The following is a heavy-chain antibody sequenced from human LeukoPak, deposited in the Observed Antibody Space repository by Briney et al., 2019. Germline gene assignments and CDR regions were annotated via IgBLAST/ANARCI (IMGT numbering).Heavy chain of an antibody. V-gene: IGHV5-51*01. D-gene: IGHD6-19*01. CDR2: IYHGDSDT. J-gene: IGHJ3*02. CDR3: ASGYVSGRGAFHI. CDR1: GYIFTTYW. Sequence: GASMKISGAGSGYIFTTYWIGVVRDMPGERVWYMRIIYHGDSDTRDSPSFVGQVTISSSKSISTTYLQWMSMQALDTATYYCASGYVSGRGAFHISGQGTMVTVSS.